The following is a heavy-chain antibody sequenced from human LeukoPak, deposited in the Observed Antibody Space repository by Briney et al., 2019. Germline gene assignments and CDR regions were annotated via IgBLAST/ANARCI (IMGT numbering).Heavy chain of an antibody. D-gene: IGHD4-11*01. J-gene: IGHJ4*02. CDR1: GYTFTGYH. V-gene: IGHV1-2*02. CDR2: INPNSGGT. CDR3: ARAADYSKDFDY. Sequence: ASVKVSCKASGYTFTGYHMHWVRQAPGQGLEWMGWINPNSGGTNYAQKFQGRVTMTRDTSISTAYMELSRLRSDDTAVYYCARAADYSKDFDYWGQGTLVTVSS.